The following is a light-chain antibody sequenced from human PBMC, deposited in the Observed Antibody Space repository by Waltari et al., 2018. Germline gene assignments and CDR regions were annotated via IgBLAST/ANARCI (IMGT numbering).Light chain of an antibody. CDR3: QSYDVSNPDWV. CDR1: SGRIASNY. CDR2: EYN. V-gene: IGLV6-57*04. Sequence: NFMLTQPHSVSESPGKTVTISCTRSSGRIASNYVQWSQQRPGSAPTTVIYEYNRRPPGVPDRFSGSIDSSSNSASLTISGLKTEDEADYYCQSYDVSNPDWVFGGGTKLTVL. J-gene: IGLJ3*02.